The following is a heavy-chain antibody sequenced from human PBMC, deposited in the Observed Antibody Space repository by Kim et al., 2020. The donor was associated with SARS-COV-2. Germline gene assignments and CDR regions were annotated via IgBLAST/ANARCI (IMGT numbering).Heavy chain of an antibody. J-gene: IGHJ5*02. CDR2: IYHSGST. CDR3: ARDVGYNWNPLLSNP. D-gene: IGHD1-20*01. V-gene: IGHV4-4*02. CDR1: GGSISSSNW. Sequence: SETLSLTCAVSGGSISSSNWWSWVRQPPGKGLEWIGEIYHSGSTNYNPSLKSRVTISVDKSKNQFSLKLSSVTAADTAVYYCARDVGYNWNPLLSNPWGQGTLVTVSS.